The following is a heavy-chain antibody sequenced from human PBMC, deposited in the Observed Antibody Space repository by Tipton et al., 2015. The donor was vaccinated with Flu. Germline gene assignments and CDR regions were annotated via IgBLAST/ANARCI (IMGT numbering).Heavy chain of an antibody. Sequence: QLVQSGAVVKKPGASVKVSCKSSGYIFTHYHMHWVRQAPGQGLEWMGIITPGGGSTFYAPKFQGRVTMTRDSSTLTDYMELSSLTSEDTAVYYCARGSYGDLIDYWGQGSLVTVSS. CDR3: ARGSYGDLIDY. CDR2: ITPGGGST. V-gene: IGHV1-46*01. D-gene: IGHD5-18*01. J-gene: IGHJ4*02. CDR1: GYIFTHYH.